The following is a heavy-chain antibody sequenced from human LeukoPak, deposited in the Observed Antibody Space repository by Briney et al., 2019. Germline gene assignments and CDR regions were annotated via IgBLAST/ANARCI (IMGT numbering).Heavy chain of an antibody. V-gene: IGHV4-59*01. CDR1: GGSISSYY. D-gene: IGHD5-24*01. CDR3: ARESGDGYNDAFDI. Sequence: ETLSLTCTVSGGSISSYYWSWIRQPPGKGLEWIGYIYYSGSTNYNPSLKSRVTISVDTSKNQFSLKLSSVTAADTAVYYCARESGDGYNDAFDIWGQGTMVTVSS. CDR2: IYYSGST. J-gene: IGHJ3*02.